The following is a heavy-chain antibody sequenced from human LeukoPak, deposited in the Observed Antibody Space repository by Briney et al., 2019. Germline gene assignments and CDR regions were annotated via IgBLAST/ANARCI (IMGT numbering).Heavy chain of an antibody. CDR3: AKEDYGAYGMDV. Sequence: GGSLRLSCAASVFTFSIYAMSWVRHAPGKGLEWVSAFRGGGGSTFYAHCVKGRFTISRDNSMNTLYLQMNGLKAEDTAVYYCAKEDYGAYGMDVWGQGPTVTVSS. V-gene: IGHV3-23*01. J-gene: IGHJ6*02. CDR1: VFTFSIYA. D-gene: IGHD3-16*01. CDR2: FRGGGGST.